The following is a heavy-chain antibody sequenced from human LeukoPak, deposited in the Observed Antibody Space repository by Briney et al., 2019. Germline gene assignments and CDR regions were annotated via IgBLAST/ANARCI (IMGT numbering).Heavy chain of an antibody. CDR3: AKDPLAYCGGDCYPFFDY. D-gene: IGHD2-21*02. J-gene: IGHJ4*02. CDR2: ISGSGFST. Sequence: GGSLRLSCAASGFIFSSYAMSWVRQAPGKGLKWVSVISGSGFSTYYADSVKGRFTIYRHNSKNTLYLQMNSLRAEDTAVYYCAKDPLAYCGGDCYPFFDYWGQGTLVTVSS. CDR1: GFIFSSYA. V-gene: IGHV3-23*01.